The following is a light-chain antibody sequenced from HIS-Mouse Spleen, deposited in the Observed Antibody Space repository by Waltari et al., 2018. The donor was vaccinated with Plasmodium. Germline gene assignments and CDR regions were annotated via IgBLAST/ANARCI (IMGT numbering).Light chain of an antibody. V-gene: IGKV1-39*01. J-gene: IGKJ1*01. CDR2: AAS. Sequence: DIPMTQSPSSLSASVGERVTITSRASQTISSYLNWYQQKPGKAPKLLIYAASSLQSGVPSRFSGSGSGTDFTLSISSLQPEDFATYYCQQSYSTWTFGQGTKVEIK. CDR3: QQSYSTWT. CDR1: QTISSY.